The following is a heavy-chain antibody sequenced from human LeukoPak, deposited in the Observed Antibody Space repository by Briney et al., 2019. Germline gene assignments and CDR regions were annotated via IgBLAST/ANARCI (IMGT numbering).Heavy chain of an antibody. Sequence: GESLKISCEGSGYSFTSYWIGWVRQMPGKGLEWMGIIYPGDADTRYSPSFQGQVTISADKSINTAFLQWSSLKASDTAMYYCARQGIMVAGAFDFWGQGTVVTVSS. CDR3: ARQGIMVAGAFDF. J-gene: IGHJ4*02. D-gene: IGHD2-15*01. CDR2: IYPGDADT. CDR1: GYSFTSYW. V-gene: IGHV5-51*01.